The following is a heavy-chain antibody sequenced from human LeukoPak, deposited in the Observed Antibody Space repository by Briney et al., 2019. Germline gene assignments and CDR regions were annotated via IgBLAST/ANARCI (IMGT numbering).Heavy chain of an antibody. V-gene: IGHV1-18*01. D-gene: IGHD3-10*01. Sequence: GASVKVSCKASGYTFTSYGISWVRQAPGQGLEWMGWISAYNGNTNYAQKLQGRVTMTTDTSTSTAYMELSSLRSEDTAVYYCATEAAGYYGSGSYLSWGQGTLVTVSS. CDR1: GYTFTSYG. CDR3: ATEAAGYYGSGSYLS. J-gene: IGHJ5*02. CDR2: ISAYNGNT.